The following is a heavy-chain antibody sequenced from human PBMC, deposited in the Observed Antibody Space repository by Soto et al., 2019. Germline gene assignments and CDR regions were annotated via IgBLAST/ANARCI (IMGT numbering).Heavy chain of an antibody. Sequence: ASVKVSCKASGGTFSSYAISWVRQAPGQGLEWMGGIIPIFGTANYAQKFQGRVTITADESTSTAYMELSSLRSEDTAVYYCARDRTGTAYYFDYWGQGTLVTVSS. CDR2: IIPIFGTA. J-gene: IGHJ4*02. V-gene: IGHV1-69*13. CDR1: GGTFSSYA. CDR3: ARDRTGTAYYFDY. D-gene: IGHD1-7*01.